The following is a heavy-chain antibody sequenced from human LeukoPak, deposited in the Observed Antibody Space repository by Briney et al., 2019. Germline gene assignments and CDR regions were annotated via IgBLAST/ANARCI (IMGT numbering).Heavy chain of an antibody. J-gene: IGHJ4*02. Sequence: ASVKVSCKASGYTFTSYYMHWVRQAPGQGLEWMGIINPSGGSTGYAQKFQGRVTMTRDTSTSTVYMELSSLRSEDTAVYYCARDRDIVSRSRSPSSVDYWGQGTLVTVSS. CDR1: GYTFTSYY. D-gene: IGHD5-12*01. CDR2: INPSGGST. V-gene: IGHV1-46*01. CDR3: ARDRDIVSRSRSPSSVDY.